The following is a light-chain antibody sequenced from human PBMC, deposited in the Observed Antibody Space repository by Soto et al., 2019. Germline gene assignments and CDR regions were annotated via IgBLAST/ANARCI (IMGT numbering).Light chain of an antibody. CDR1: SSNIGDNF. CDR3: GTWDSSLSAVV. CDR2: DNV. Sequence: QSVLTQPPSVSAAPGQRVTISCSGTSSNIGDNFVSWYQQFPGTAPKLLIYDNVHRPSGIPDRFSGSKSGTSATLGITGLQTGDEADYYCGTWDSSLSAVVFGGGIKLTVL. V-gene: IGLV1-51*01. J-gene: IGLJ2*01.